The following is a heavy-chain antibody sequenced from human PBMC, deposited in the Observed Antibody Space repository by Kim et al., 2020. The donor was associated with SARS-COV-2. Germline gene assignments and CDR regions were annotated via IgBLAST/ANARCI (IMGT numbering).Heavy chain of an antibody. CDR3: AKERSEVVPAAHNY. V-gene: IGHV3-23*01. J-gene: IGHJ4*02. D-gene: IGHD2-2*01. Sequence: GGSLRLSCATSGFIFSNFAMTWVRQAPGKGLEWVSSISGTGGSIYYANSVKGRFTNSRDNSKNTLYLEMNSLRAEETALYYCAKERSEVVPAAHNYWGQGTLVTVSS. CDR1: GFIFSNFA. CDR2: ISGTGGSI.